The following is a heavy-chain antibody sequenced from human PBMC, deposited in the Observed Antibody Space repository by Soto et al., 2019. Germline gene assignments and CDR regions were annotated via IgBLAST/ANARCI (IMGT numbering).Heavy chain of an antibody. CDR2: IIPIFGTA. D-gene: IGHD2-8*01. CDR1: GAPFSSYT. CDR3: ARDPGGYCTNGVCYTGAFDI. J-gene: IGHJ3*02. V-gene: IGHV1-69*01. Sequence: SMKVSSTASGAPFSSYTISWVRQAPGQGLEWMGGIIPIFGTANYAQKFQGRVTITADESTSTAYMELSSLRSEDTAVYYCARDPGGYCTNGVCYTGAFDIWG.